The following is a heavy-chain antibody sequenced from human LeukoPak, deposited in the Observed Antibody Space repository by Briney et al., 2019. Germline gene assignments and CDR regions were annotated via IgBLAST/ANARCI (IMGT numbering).Heavy chain of an antibody. CDR1: GFTFSNCG. CDR2: IGGDGTT. Sequence: QPGGSLRLSCATSGFTFSNCGMSWVRQAPGKGLQWLSVIGGDGTTYYADSVKGRFTISRDNAKNSLYLQMNSLRAEDTALYYCAKDNDILTGYWGAFDFWGRGTTVTVSS. CDR3: AKDNDILTGYWGAFDF. V-gene: IGHV3-23*01. D-gene: IGHD3-9*01. J-gene: IGHJ3*01.